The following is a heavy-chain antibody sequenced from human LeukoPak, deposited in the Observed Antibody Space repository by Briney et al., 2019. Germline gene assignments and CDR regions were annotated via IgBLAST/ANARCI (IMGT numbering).Heavy chain of an antibody. V-gene: IGHV3-15*01. D-gene: IGHD3-9*01. CDR3: TTDRRHDILTGYYRGWFDP. CDR2: IKSKIDGGTT. J-gene: IGHJ5*02. CDR1: GFTFRNAW. Sequence: GGSLTLSCAGSGFTFRNAWMSWVRQTPGKGLEWVGRIKSKIDGGTTDYAAPVKGRFTISRDDSQNTLFLRMSSLKTEDTAVYYCTTDRRHDILTGYYRGWFDPWGQGILVTVSS.